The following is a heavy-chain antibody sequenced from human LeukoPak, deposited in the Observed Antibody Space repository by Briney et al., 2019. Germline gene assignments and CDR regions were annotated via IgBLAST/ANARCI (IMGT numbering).Heavy chain of an antibody. Sequence: ASVKVSCKASGYTFTSYGISWVRQAPGQGLEWMGWISAYNGNTNYAQKLQGRVTMTTDTSTSTAYMELRSLRSDDTAVYYCARLYYDSSGYYFLADYWGQGTLVTVSS. V-gene: IGHV1-18*01. CDR2: ISAYNGNT. CDR1: GYTFTSYG. D-gene: IGHD3-22*01. J-gene: IGHJ4*02. CDR3: ARLYYDSSGYYFLADY.